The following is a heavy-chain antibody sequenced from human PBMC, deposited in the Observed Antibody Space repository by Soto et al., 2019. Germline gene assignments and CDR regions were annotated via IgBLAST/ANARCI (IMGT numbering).Heavy chain of an antibody. CDR1: GFTFSLYS. CDR2: ISRSSTGI. J-gene: IGHJ6*02. Sequence: EVQLVESGGGLFQPGGSLRLSCAASGFTFSLYSMSWVRQAPGKGLEGVSYISRSSTGIHYADSVKGRFTISRDDATNSMHLQMNSLRDGDTAVYYCARAVTWGLDVWGQGTTVSISS. D-gene: IGHD3-10*01. V-gene: IGHV3-48*02. CDR3: ARAVTWGLDV.